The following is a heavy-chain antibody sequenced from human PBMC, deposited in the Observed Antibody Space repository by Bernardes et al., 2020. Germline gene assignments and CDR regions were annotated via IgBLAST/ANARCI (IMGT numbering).Heavy chain of an antibody. V-gene: IGHV1-18*01. CDR1: GYTFTDYG. J-gene: IGHJ5*02. D-gene: IGHD3-10*01. Sequence: ASVKVSCKASGYTFTDYGISWVRQAPGQGLEWMGWISAYNGDTNYAQNLQGRVTLTTDTSTSTAYMELRSLRSDDTAVYYCARDYYGQDDSNYEDCFDPWAQGTLVTVSS. CDR3: ARDYYGQDDSNYEDCFDP. CDR2: ISAYNGDT.